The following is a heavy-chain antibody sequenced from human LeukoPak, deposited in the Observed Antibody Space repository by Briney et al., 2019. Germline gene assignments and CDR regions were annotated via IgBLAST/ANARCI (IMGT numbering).Heavy chain of an antibody. CDR2: ISYDGSNK. J-gene: IGHJ4*02. D-gene: IGHD6-13*01. Sequence: GGSLRLSCADSGFTFSSYAMHWVRQAPGKGLEWVAVISYDGSNKYYADSPKGRLTISRDNPKNTLYLQMNRLRAEDTAVYFCAREANGLAAAGISVGGFDYWGQGTLVTVSS. CDR3: AREANGLAAAGISVGGFDY. V-gene: IGHV3-30*04. CDR1: GFTFSSYA.